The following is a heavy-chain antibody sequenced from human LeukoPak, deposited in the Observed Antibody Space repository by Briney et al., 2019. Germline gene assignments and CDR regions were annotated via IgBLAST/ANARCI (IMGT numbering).Heavy chain of an antibody. CDR3: AREWIVVVPAAIGPDGYYYYGMDV. J-gene: IGHJ6*02. D-gene: IGHD2-2*01. V-gene: IGHV1-2*02. CDR1: GYTFTGYY. CDR2: INPNSGGT. Sequence: ASVKVSCKASGYTFTGYYMHWVRQAPGQGLEWMGWINPNSGGTNYAQKFKGRVTMTRDTSISTAYMELSRLRSDDTAVYYCAREWIVVVPAAIGPDGYYYYGMDVWGQGTTVTVSS.